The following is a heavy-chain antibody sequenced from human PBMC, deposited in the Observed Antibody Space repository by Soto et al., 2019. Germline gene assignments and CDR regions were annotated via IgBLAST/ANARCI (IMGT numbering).Heavy chain of an antibody. V-gene: IGHV3-7*03. CDR1: GFTFSSYW. D-gene: IGHD2-2*01. J-gene: IGHJ6*02. CDR2: IKQDGTEK. CDR3: AKTSVLLPAATIRGAPYNYYALDV. Sequence: EVQLVESGGGLVQPGGSLRLSCAASGFTFSSYWMSWVRQAPGEGLERVANIKQDGTEKKYVDSVKGRFTISRDNAENSLYLQMNSLRAEDTAVYYCAKTSVLLPAATIRGAPYNYYALDVWGQGTTVTVS.